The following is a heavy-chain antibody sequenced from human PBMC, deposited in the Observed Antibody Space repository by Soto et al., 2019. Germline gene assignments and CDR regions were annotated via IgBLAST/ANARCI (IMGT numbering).Heavy chain of an antibody. Sequence: QVQLVQSGAEVKKPGSSVTVSCKASVGTFSSYTISWVRQAPGQGLEWMGGIIPIFGTANYAQKFQGRVTITEDESTSTAYMELSSLRNEDTAVDYCARGNHRWLQLWYFDLWGRGTLVTVSS. CDR2: IIPIFGTA. D-gene: IGHD5-12*01. CDR3: ARGNHRWLQLWYFDL. CDR1: VGTFSSYT. V-gene: IGHV1-69*12. J-gene: IGHJ2*01.